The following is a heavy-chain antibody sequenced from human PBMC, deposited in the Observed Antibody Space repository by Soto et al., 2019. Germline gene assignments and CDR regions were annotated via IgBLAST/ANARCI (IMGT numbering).Heavy chain of an antibody. CDR1: GGSIISGY. CDR2: ISYSGNT. Sequence: QVQLQESGPGLVKPSETLSLTCTVSGGSIISGYWSWIRQPPGKGLEWIGYISYSGNTNYNPSLKSRVTISVDTPKNQFSLRLSSVTTADTAVYYCAGLRGYAGSPIDYWGQGTLVTVSS. J-gene: IGHJ4*02. CDR3: AGLRGYAGSPIDY. D-gene: IGHD2-15*01. V-gene: IGHV4-59*01.